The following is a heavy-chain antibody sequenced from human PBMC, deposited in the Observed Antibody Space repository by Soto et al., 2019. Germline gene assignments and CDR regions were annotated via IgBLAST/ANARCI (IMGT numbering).Heavy chain of an antibody. J-gene: IGHJ4*02. CDR1: GFSLSTSGVG. D-gene: IGHD6-13*01. CDR2: IYWDDDK. Sequence: SGPTLVKPTQTLTLTCTFSGFSLSTSGVGVGWIRQPPGKALEWLALIYWDDDKRYNPSLKSRLTITKDTSKNQVVLTMTNMDPVDTATYYCAHSPRGGSYSSSWYDFDYWGQGTLVTVSS. V-gene: IGHV2-5*02. CDR3: AHSPRGGSYSSSWYDFDY.